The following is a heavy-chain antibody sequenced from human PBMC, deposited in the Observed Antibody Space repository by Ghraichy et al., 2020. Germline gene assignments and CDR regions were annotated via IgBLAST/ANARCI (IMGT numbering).Heavy chain of an antibody. D-gene: IGHD6-13*01. V-gene: IGHV3-23*01. CDR1: GFTFSSYA. CDR3: ASPRSIAAAGTGINWFDP. J-gene: IGHJ5*02. Sequence: LSLTCAASGFTFSSYAMSWVRQAPGKGLEWVSAISGSGGSTYYADSVKGRFTISRDNSKNTLYLQMNSLRAEDMAVYYCASPRSIAAAGTGINWFDPWGQGTLVTVSS. CDR2: ISGSGGST.